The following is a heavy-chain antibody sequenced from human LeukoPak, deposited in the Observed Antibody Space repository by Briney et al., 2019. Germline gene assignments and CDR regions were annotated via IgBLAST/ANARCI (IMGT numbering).Heavy chain of an antibody. CDR1: GFTFSSYG. V-gene: IGHV3-33*01. Sequence: GRSLRLSCAASGFTFSSYGMHWVRQAPGKGLEWAAVIWYDGSNKYYADSVKGRFTISRDNSKNTLYLQMNSLRAEDTAVYYCARGSSSPYYYGMDVWGQGTTVTVSS. CDR3: ARGSSSPYYYGMDV. D-gene: IGHD6-13*01. CDR2: IWYDGSNK. J-gene: IGHJ6*02.